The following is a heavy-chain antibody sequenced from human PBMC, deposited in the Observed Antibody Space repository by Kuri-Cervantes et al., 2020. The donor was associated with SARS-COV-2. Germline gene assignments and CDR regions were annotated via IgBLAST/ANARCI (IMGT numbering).Heavy chain of an antibody. V-gene: IGHV4-38-2*02. J-gene: IGHJ4*02. CDR3: ARVPAMIVVVITTDPLFFDY. CDR2: IYHSGSN. D-gene: IGHD3-22*01. Sequence: GSLRLSCTVSGYSISSGYYWGWIRQPPGKGLEWIGSIYHSGSNYYNPSLKSRVTISVDTSKNQFSLKLSSVTAADTAVYYCARVPAMIVVVITTDPLFFDYWGQGTLVTVSS. CDR1: GYSISSGYY.